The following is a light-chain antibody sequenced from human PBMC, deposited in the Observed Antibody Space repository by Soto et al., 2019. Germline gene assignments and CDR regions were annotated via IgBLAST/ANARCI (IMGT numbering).Light chain of an antibody. CDR2: AAS. V-gene: IGKV1-39*01. CDR3: QQYNSYWT. Sequence: DLQMTQSPSSLSASVGSRVTITCRARQIISSYVNWYQQKPGKAPKLLIDAASNLQSGVPSRFSGSGSGTDFTLTISSLQPDDFTTYYCQQYNSYWTFGQGTKVDI. J-gene: IGKJ1*01. CDR1: QIISSY.